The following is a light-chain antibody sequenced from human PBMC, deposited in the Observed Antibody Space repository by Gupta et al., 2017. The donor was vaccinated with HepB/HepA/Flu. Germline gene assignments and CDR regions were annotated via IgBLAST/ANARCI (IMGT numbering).Light chain of an antibody. CDR3: QQYYSTPLT. CDR1: QSLLYSANNKNY. J-gene: IGKJ4*01. V-gene: IGKV4-1*01. Sequence: DIVLTQSPGSLAVSLGETATINCKSSQSLLYSANNKNYLAWYRQKPGQPPALLIYWASTRESGVPDRFSGSGSGTDFTLTISSLQAEDVAVYYCQQYYSTPLTFGGGTKVEIK. CDR2: WAS.